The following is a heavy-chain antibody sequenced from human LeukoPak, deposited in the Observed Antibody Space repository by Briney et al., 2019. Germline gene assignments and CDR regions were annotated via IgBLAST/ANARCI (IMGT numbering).Heavy chain of an antibody. D-gene: IGHD1-26*01. CDR2: IYTSGST. CDR3: ASTKVGATISYAFDI. V-gene: IGHV4-61*02. Sequence: SETLSLTCTVSGGSISSGSYYWSWIRQPAGKGLEWIGRIYTSGSTNYNPSLKSRVTISVDTSKNQFSLKLSSVTAADTAVYYCASTKVGATISYAFDIWGQGTMVTVSS. CDR1: GGSISSGSYY. J-gene: IGHJ3*02.